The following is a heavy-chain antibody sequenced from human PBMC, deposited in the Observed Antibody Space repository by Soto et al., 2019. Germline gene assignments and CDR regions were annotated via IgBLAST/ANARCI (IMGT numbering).Heavy chain of an antibody. J-gene: IGHJ6*03. CDR2: INHSGST. D-gene: IGHD3-3*01. CDR1: GGSFSAYY. V-gene: IGHV4-34*01. CDR3: ARGPAQFYDFWSGYSAHMDV. Sequence: SETLSLTCAVYGGSFSAYYWSWIRQPPGKGLEWIGEINHSGSTNYNPSLKSRVTISVDTSKNQFSLKLSSVTAADTAVYYCARGPAQFYDFWSGYSAHMDVWGKGTTVTVSS.